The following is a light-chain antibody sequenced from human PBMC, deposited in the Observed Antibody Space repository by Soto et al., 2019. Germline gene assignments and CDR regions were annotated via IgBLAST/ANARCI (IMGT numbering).Light chain of an antibody. CDR1: QSISSW. Sequence: DIQMTQSPSTLSASVGDRVTTTCRASQSISSWLAWYQQKPGKAPKLLIYKASTLESGVPSRFSGSGSGTEFTLTISSLQPDDFGTYYCQQYNNYFRTFGQGTKVDI. CDR2: KAS. CDR3: QQYNNYFRT. J-gene: IGKJ1*01. V-gene: IGKV1-5*03.